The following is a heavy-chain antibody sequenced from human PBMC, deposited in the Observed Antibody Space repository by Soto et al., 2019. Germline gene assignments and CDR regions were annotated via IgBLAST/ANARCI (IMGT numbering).Heavy chain of an antibody. CDR3: AREYKGSILAAGGRLEYYYYMDV. V-gene: IGHV1-8*01. CDR1: GYTFTSYD. Sequence: GASVKVSCKASGYTFTSYDINWVRQATGQGLEWMGWVNPDSDNTGYAQKFQGRVTMTTNTSTSTAYMELSSLRSEDTAVYYCAREYKGSILAAGGRLEYYYYMDVWGKGTKVTGSS. CDR2: VNPDSDNT. D-gene: IGHD6-13*01. J-gene: IGHJ6*03.